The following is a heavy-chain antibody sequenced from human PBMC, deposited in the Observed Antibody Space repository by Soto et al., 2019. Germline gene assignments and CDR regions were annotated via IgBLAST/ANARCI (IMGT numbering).Heavy chain of an antibody. CDR1: GFTFSSYG. Sequence: QVQLVESGGGVVQPGRSLRLSCAASGFTFSSYGMHWVRQAPGKGLEWVAVISYDGSNKYYADSVKGRFTIYRDNSKNTLYLKMNSLRAEDTAVYYCAKDEGWELLHPFDYWGQGTLVTVSS. CDR2: ISYDGSNK. D-gene: IGHD1-26*01. V-gene: IGHV3-30*18. J-gene: IGHJ4*02. CDR3: AKDEGWELLHPFDY.